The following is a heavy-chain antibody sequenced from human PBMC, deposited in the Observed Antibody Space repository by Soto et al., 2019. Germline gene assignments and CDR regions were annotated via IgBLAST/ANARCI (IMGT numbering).Heavy chain of an antibody. Sequence: XTLSLPCAIYGGTFSSHSRSWVRQPPGKGLELIGEIAHGGSTNYNPSLKSRVTISGDTSKNQFSLELRSLTAADTGVYYCAAYDVGTIIQDYWGQGTRGTVSS. CDR2: IAHGGST. D-gene: IGHD7-27*01. CDR1: GGTFSSHS. CDR3: AAYDVGTIIQDY. J-gene: IGHJ4*02. V-gene: IGHV4-34*08.